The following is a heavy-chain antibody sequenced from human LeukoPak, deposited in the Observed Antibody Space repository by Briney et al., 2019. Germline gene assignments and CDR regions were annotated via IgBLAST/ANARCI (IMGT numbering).Heavy chain of an antibody. D-gene: IGHD3-3*01. CDR2: IIPIFGTA. CDR1: GYTFTSYG. CDR3: ARANVLRFLRSQQPNWFDP. V-gene: IGHV1-69*13. J-gene: IGHJ5*02. Sequence: ASVKVSCKASGYTFTSYGISWVRQAPGQGLEWMGGIIPIFGTANYAQKFQGRVTITADESTSTAYMELSSLRSEDTAVYYCARANVLRFLRSQQPNWFDPWGQGTLVTVSS.